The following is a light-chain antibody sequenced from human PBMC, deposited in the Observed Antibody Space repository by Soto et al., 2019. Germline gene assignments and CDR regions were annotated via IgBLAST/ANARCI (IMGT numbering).Light chain of an antibody. CDR2: EVS. Sequence: QSVLTQPPSASGSPGQSVTVSCTGTSSDVGGYDYVSWYQHHPGKAPKVIIYEVSKRPSGVPDRFSGSKSGNTASLTVSGLQAEEEADYYCSSYGGNKNWVFGGGTKLTVL. V-gene: IGLV2-8*01. CDR1: SSDVGGYDY. CDR3: SSYGGNKNWV. J-gene: IGLJ3*02.